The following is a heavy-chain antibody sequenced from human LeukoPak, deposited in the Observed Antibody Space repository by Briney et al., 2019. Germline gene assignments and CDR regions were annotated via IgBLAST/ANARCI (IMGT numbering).Heavy chain of an antibody. D-gene: IGHD1-26*01. Sequence: SETLSLTCTVSGGSIRSSYYYWGWIRQPPGKGLEWIGSIYYSGSTYYNPSLKSRVTISVDTSKNQFSLKLSSVTAADTAVYYCARHGYSGSYWTFDYWGQGTLVTVSS. J-gene: IGHJ4*02. CDR3: ARHGYSGSYWTFDY. CDR1: GGSIRSSYYY. V-gene: IGHV4-39*01. CDR2: IYYSGST.